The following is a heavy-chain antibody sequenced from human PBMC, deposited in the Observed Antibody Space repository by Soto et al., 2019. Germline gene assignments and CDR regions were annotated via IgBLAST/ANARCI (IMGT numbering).Heavy chain of an antibody. V-gene: IGHV1-8*01. J-gene: IGHJ5*02. CDR1: GYSFTNND. D-gene: IGHD3-16*01. CDR2: MNPGSGDT. Sequence: ASVKVSCKASGYSFTNNDVTWVRQATGQGLEWMGWMNPGSGDTGYAQKFQGRVTMTRDISIATAYMELSSLRSDDTSIYYCARMATFGSLNWFDPWGQGTLVTVSS. CDR3: ARMATFGSLNWFDP.